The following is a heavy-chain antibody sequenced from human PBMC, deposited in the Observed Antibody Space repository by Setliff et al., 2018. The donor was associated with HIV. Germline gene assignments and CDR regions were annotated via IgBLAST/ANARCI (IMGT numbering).Heavy chain of an antibody. D-gene: IGHD2-2*01. Sequence: ASVKVSCKASGYTFTRYYIHWVRQAPGQGLEWMGIINPSGGSTTYTQKFQGRGTMTRDTSTSTVYMELSSLRSEDTGVYYCARGPQCSSTSCFGGFDYWGQGTLVTVSS. V-gene: IGHV1-46*01. J-gene: IGHJ4*02. CDR3: ARGPQCSSTSCFGGFDY. CDR2: INPSGGST. CDR1: GYTFTRYY.